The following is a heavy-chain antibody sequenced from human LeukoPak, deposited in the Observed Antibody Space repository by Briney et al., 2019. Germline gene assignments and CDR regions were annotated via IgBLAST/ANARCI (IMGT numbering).Heavy chain of an antibody. CDR3: ARGHYSNRL. Sequence: PGGSLRLSCAASGFTVSSKYMSWVRQAPGKGLEWVPVIYIDGGTYYADSVKGRFTISRDNSKNTLLLQMNSLRAEDTAEYYCARGHYSNRLGGQGTLVTVSS. V-gene: IGHV3-66*01. D-gene: IGHD2-2*01. CDR1: GFTVSSKY. CDR2: IYIDGGT. J-gene: IGHJ4*02.